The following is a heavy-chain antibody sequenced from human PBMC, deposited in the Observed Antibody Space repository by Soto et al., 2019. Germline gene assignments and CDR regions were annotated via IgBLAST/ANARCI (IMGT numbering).Heavy chain of an antibody. CDR3: ARGAMGNYYNDY. Sequence: EVQLVESGGGLVQSGGSLRLSCAASGFTFSSYWMHWVRQAPGKGLVWVSRIKGDGISTNYADSVKGRFTISRDNAKDTVFLQMNGLSADDTAVYYCARGAMGNYYNDYWGQGTLVTVFS. D-gene: IGHD3-10*01. J-gene: IGHJ4*02. V-gene: IGHV3-74*01. CDR2: IKGDGIST. CDR1: GFTFSSYW.